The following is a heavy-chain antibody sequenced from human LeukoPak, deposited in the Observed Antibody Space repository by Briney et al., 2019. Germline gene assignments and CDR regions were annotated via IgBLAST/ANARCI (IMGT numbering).Heavy chain of an antibody. CDR2: ISSSTGST. CDR3: ARTIAQYSNSWLYFYYGLDV. J-gene: IGHJ6*01. V-gene: IGHV3-48*04. D-gene: IGHD6-13*01. CDR1: GFTFSSYS. Sequence: GGSLRLSCAASGFTFSSYSMNWVRQAPGKGLEWVSYISSSTGSTHYADSVKGRFTISRDNAKNSLYLQMNSLRAEDTAVYYCARTIAQYSNSWLYFYYGLDVWGRGTTVTVSS.